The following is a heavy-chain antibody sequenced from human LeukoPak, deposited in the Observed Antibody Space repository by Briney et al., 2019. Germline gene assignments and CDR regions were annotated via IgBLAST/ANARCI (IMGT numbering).Heavy chain of an antibody. CDR3: AKDRRPYYYYGMDA. J-gene: IGHJ6*02. Sequence: PGGSLRLSCAASGFTFDDYAMHWVRQAPGKGLEWVSGISWNSGSIGYADSVKGRFTISRDNAKNSLYLQMNSLRAEDTALYYCAKDRRPYYYYGMDAWGQGTTVTVSS. V-gene: IGHV3-9*01. CDR1: GFTFDDYA. CDR2: ISWNSGSI.